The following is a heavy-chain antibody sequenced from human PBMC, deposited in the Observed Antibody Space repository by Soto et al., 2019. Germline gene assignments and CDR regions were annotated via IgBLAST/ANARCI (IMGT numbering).Heavy chain of an antibody. CDR2: ISYDGDNE. D-gene: IGHD2-2*01. J-gene: IGHJ4*02. Sequence: QVQLVESGGGVVQPGRSLRLSCAASGFTFSNYGMHWVRQAPGKGLEWVAIISYDGDNEYYADSVRGRFTISRDNSKKRLYRQTSSLRHEDTAVYYCAKDGGPVYCNSPGCSAKHFDYWGQGTLVTVSS. CDR3: AKDGGPVYCNSPGCSAKHFDY. V-gene: IGHV3-30*18. CDR1: GFTFSNYG.